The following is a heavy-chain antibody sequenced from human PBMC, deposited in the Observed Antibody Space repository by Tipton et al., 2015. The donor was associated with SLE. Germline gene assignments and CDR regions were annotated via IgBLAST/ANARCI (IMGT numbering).Heavy chain of an antibody. D-gene: IGHD3-16*02. V-gene: IGHV4-39*07. Sequence: TLSLTCTVSGGSISGSSSYWGWIRQPPGKGLEWIGSIYSSGNTYYNPSLKSRVTISVDTSKNQFSLKLSSVTAADTAVYCCAQAHLWGSYRYASDIWGQGTMVTVSS. CDR2: IYSSGNT. J-gene: IGHJ3*02. CDR1: GGSISGSSSY. CDR3: AQAHLWGSYRYASDI.